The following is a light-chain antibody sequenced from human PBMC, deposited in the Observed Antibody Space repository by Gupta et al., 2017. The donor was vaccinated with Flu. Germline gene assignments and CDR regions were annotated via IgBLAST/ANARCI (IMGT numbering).Light chain of an antibody. CDR3: QQRSNRTHLT. CDR2: DAS. Sequence: EIVLTQSPATLSLSPGERATLSCRASQSVSSYLAWYQQKPGQAPRLLIYDASNRATGIPARFSGSGSGTDFTLTISSREPEDFAVYYCQQRSNRTHLTFGGGTKVEIK. V-gene: IGKV3-11*01. J-gene: IGKJ4*01. CDR1: QSVSSY.